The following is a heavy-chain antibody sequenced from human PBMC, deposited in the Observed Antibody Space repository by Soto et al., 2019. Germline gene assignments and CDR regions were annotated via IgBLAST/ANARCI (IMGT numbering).Heavy chain of an antibody. D-gene: IGHD3-10*01. CDR3: ARGIGELFEWFDP. Sequence: SETLSLTCTVSGGSISSGGYYWSWIRQHPGKGLEWIGYIYYSGSTYYNPSLKSRVTISVDTSKNQFSLKLSSVTAADTAVYYCARGIGELFEWFDPWGPGTLVTVSS. CDR2: IYYSGST. V-gene: IGHV4-31*03. CDR1: GGSISSGGYY. J-gene: IGHJ5*02.